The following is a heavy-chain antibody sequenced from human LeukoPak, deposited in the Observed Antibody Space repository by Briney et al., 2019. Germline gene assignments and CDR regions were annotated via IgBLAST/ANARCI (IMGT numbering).Heavy chain of an antibody. V-gene: IGHV4-59*01. J-gene: IGHJ5*02. D-gene: IGHD7-27*01. CDR1: GGSISSYY. Sequence: PPETLSLTCTVSGGSISSYYWSWIRQPPGKGLEWIGYIYYSGSTNYNPSLKSRVTISVDTSKNQFSLKLSSVTAADTAVYYCARGTWGNWFDPWGQGTLVTVSS. CDR2: IYYSGST. CDR3: ARGTWGNWFDP.